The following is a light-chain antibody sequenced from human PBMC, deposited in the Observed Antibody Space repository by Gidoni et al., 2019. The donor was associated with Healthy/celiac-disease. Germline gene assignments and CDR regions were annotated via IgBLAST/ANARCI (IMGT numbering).Light chain of an antibody. CDR1: QSVSSN. V-gene: IGKV3-15*01. Sequence: EIVMTQSPATMSVSPGERATRSCRASQSVSSNLAWYQQKPGQAPRLLIYGASTRATGIPARFSVSGSGTEFTLTISSLQSEDFAVYYCQQYNNWPRTFGQGTKVEIK. CDR3: QQYNNWPRT. J-gene: IGKJ1*01. CDR2: GAS.